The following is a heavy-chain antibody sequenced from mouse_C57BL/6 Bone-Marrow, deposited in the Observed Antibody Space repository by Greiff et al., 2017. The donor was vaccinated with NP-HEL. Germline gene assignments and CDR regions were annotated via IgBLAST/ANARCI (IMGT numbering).Heavy chain of an antibody. CDR3: ASIITTVVAHWYFDV. J-gene: IGHJ1*03. CDR2: ISNGGGST. CDR1: GFTFSDYY. D-gene: IGHD1-1*01. V-gene: IGHV5-12*01. Sequence: EVMLVESGGGLVQPGGSLKLSCAASGFTFSDYYMYWVRQTPEKRLEWVAYISNGGGSTYYPDTVKGRFTISRDNAKNTLYLQMSRLKSEDTAMYYCASIITTVVAHWYFDVWGTGTTVTVSS.